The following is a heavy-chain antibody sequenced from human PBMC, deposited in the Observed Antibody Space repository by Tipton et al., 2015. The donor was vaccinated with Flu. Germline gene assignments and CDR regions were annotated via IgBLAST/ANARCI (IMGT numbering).Heavy chain of an antibody. CDR2: IYTSGCT. Sequence: TLSLTCTVSGGSISRYYWSWIRQPAGKGLEWSGRIYTSGCTNYNPSPKSRVTMSVDTSKNQFSLKLSSVTAADTAVYYCARVDRVGAFDIWGQGTMVTVSS. CDR1: GGSISRYY. CDR3: ARVDRVGAFDI. V-gene: IGHV4-4*07. D-gene: IGHD1-14*01. J-gene: IGHJ3*02.